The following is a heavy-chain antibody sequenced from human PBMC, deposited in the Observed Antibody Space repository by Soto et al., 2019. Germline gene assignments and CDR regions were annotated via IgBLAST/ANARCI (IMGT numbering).Heavy chain of an antibody. Sequence: GASVKVSCKASGYTFSGYYRHWVRQAPGQGLEWMGWINPNSGGTNYAQKFQGRVTMTRDTSISTAYMELSGLRSDDTAVYYCARIEWLLTTAVTPDYYYGMDVWGQGTTVTVSS. CDR2: INPNSGGT. J-gene: IGHJ6*02. CDR1: GYTFSGYY. D-gene: IGHD3-3*01. V-gene: IGHV1-2*02. CDR3: ARIEWLLTTAVTPDYYYGMDV.